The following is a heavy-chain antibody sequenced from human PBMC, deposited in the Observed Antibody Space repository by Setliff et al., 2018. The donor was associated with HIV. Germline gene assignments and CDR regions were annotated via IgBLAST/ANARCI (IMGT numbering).Heavy chain of an antibody. Sequence: QPGGSLRLSCAVSGFTFSNYAMNWVRQAPGKGLEWVSGISGSGGHTYYAESVKGRFTISRDKSKNTLYLQMNSLRAEDTAVYYCAKNLYRSPWSPLDYWGQGTQVTVSS. CDR2: ISGSGGHT. CDR1: GFTFSNYA. CDR3: AKNLYRSPWSPLDY. V-gene: IGHV3-23*01. J-gene: IGHJ4*02. D-gene: IGHD6-19*01.